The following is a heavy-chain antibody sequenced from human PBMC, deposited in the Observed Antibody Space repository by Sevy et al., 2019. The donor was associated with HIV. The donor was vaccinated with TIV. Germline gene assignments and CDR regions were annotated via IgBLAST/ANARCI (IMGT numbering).Heavy chain of an antibody. CDR3: VRAIQLAASY. V-gene: IGHV3-7*02. CDR2: INPDGSRI. D-gene: IGHD2-15*01. J-gene: IGHJ4*02. Sequence: GGSLRLSCEASAINIRDYWMNWVRQAPGKGLEWVANINPDGSRIYYADSVKGRFTISRDYAKNSVFLQMTSLRAEDTAVYYCVRAIQLAASYWGQGILVTVSS. CDR1: AINIRDYW.